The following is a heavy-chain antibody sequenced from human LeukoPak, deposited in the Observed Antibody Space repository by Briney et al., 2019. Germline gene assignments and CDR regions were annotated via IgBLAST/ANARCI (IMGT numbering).Heavy chain of an antibody. D-gene: IGHD1-14*01. CDR2: INHSGST. CDR1: GGSFSGYY. J-gene: IGHJ4*02. Sequence: SETLSLTCAVYGGSFSGYYWSWIRQPPGKGLEWIGEINHSGSTNYNPSLKSRVTISVDTSKNQFSLKLSSVTAADTAVYYCARGGRWSNGVDYWGQGTLVTVSS. CDR3: ARGGRWSNGVDY. V-gene: IGHV4-34*01.